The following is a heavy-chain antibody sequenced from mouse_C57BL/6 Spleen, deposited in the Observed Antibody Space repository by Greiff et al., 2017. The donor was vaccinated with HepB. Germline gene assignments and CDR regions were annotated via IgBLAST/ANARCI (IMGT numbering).Heavy chain of an antibody. CDR3: ARGDYDVREAWFAY. V-gene: IGHV2-2*01. CDR1: GFSFTSYG. D-gene: IGHD2-4*01. Sequence: QVQLKQSGPGLVQPSQSLSITCTVSGFSFTSYGVHWVRQSPGKGLEWLGVIWSGGSTDYNAAFISRLSISKDNSKSQVFFKMNSLQADDTAIYYCARGDYDVREAWFAYWGQGTLVTVSA. J-gene: IGHJ3*01. CDR2: IWSGGST.